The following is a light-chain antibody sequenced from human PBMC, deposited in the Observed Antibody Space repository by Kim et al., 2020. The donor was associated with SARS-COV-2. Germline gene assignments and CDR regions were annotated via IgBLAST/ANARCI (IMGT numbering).Light chain of an antibody. Sequence: EIVLTQSPGTLSLSPGERATLSCRASQSVSDNYLAWYQQKLDQAPRLLIYGASSRATGIPDRFSGGGSGTDFTLTISRLEPEDVAVYYCQQYGNSVTFGGGTKVDIK. CDR1: QSVSDNY. J-gene: IGKJ4*01. V-gene: IGKV3-20*01. CDR2: GAS. CDR3: QQYGNSVT.